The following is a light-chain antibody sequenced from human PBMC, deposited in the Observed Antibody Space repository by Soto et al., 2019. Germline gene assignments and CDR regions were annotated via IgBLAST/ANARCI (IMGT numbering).Light chain of an antibody. V-gene: IGKV1-5*03. Sequence: DIQLTQSPSTLSASVGDRVTITCRASQSISVWLAWYQQKPGKAPKLLISKASTLESGVPSRFSGSGSGTEFTLTISSLQPDDYATCYCHEYSSRSSFTFGQGTNLEIK. CDR1: QSISVW. CDR2: KAS. CDR3: HEYSSRSSFT. J-gene: IGKJ2*01.